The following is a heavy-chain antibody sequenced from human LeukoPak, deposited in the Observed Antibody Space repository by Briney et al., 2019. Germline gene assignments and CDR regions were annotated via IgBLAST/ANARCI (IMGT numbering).Heavy chain of an antibody. CDR3: AKDAHSGSYFDY. Sequence: PGGSLRLSCAASGFTFSSNAMCWGRQAPGKGLGWVSLISGTGGTTYYADSVKGRLTISRDNSKNTLYLQMNSLRVEDTAAYYCAKDAHSGSYFDYWGQGILVTASS. CDR2: ISGTGGTT. CDR1: GFTFSSNA. V-gene: IGHV3-23*01. J-gene: IGHJ4*01. D-gene: IGHD1-26*01.